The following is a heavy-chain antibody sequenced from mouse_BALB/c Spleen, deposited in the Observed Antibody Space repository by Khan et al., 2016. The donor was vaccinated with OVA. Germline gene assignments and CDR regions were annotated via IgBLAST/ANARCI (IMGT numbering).Heavy chain of an antibody. CDR1: GDSITSGY. J-gene: IGHJ3*01. Sequence: EVQLQELGPSLVKPSQTLSLTCSVTGDSITSGYWNWIRKFPGNKLEYMGYIIYTGYTYYNPSLQSRISITRHTSKNQYYLQLNSVTDEDTATYYCARSTYRYAFVYWGQGTLVTVSA. CDR3: ARSTYRYAFVY. D-gene: IGHD2-14*01. CDR2: IIYTGYT. V-gene: IGHV3-8*02.